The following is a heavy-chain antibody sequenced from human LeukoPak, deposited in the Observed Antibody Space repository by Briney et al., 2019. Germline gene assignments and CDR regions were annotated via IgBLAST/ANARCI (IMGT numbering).Heavy chain of an antibody. CDR2: ISYDGSNK. Sequence: PGGSLRLSCAASGFTFSSYGMHWVRQAPGKGLEWVAVISYDGSNKYYADSVKGRFTISRDNSKNTLYLQTNSLRAEDTAVYYCAKTIAVAVGDYWGQGTLVTVSS. CDR3: AKTIAVAVGDY. D-gene: IGHD6-19*01. J-gene: IGHJ4*02. V-gene: IGHV3-30*18. CDR1: GFTFSSYG.